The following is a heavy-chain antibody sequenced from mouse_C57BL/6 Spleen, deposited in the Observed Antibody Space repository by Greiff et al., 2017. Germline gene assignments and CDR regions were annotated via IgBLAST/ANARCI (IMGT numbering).Heavy chain of an antibody. CDR3: AREPADGPHYYAMDY. D-gene: IGHD2-3*01. CDR2: IDPEDGET. J-gene: IGHJ4*01. CDR1: GFNIKDYY. Sequence: VQLKQSGAELVKPGASVKLSCTASGFNIKDYYMHWVKQRTEQGLEWIGRIDPEDGETKYAPKFQGKATITADTSSNTAYLQLSSLTSEDTAVYYCAREPADGPHYYAMDYWGQGTSVTVSS. V-gene: IGHV14-2*01.